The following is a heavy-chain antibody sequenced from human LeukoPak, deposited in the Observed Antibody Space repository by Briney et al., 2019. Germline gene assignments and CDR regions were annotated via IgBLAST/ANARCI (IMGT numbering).Heavy chain of an antibody. CDR3: TRRGGTAPFDY. CDR2: IRSKAYGGTT. CDR1: GFTFGDYA. J-gene: IGHJ4*02. D-gene: IGHD2-15*01. V-gene: IGHV3-49*04. Sequence: GGSLRLSCTASGFTFGDYAMSWVRQAPGKGLEWVGFIRSKAYGGTTEYAASVKGRFTISRDDSKSIAYLQMNSPKTEDTAVYYCTRRGGTAPFDYWGQGTLVTVSS.